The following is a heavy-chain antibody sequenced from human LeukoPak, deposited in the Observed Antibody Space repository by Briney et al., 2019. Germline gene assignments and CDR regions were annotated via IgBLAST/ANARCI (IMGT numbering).Heavy chain of an antibody. CDR2: IYSGGST. CDR1: GFTVSSNY. Sequence: GGSLRLSCAASGFTVSSNYMSWVRQAPGKGLEWVSVIYSGGSTYYADSVKGRFTISRDNSKNTLYLQMNSLRAEDTAVYYCARHVGALRVFDYWGQGTLVTVSS. V-gene: IGHV3-66*02. CDR3: ARHVGALRVFDY. D-gene: IGHD3-16*01. J-gene: IGHJ4*02.